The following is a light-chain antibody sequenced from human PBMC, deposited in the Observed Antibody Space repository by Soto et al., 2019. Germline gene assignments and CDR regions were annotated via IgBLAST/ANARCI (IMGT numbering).Light chain of an antibody. Sequence: DIQMTQSPSTLSASVGDRVTITCRASQSISSWLAWYQQKPGKAPKLLIYKASSLESGVPSRFSGSGSGTEFTLTISSLPPDDFANYSCQQYNSYAYTFGQGTKVDIK. CDR3: QQYNSYAYT. CDR1: QSISSW. CDR2: KAS. J-gene: IGKJ2*01. V-gene: IGKV1-5*03.